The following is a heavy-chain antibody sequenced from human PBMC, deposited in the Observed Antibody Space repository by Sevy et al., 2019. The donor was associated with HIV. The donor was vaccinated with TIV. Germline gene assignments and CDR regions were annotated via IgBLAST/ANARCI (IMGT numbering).Heavy chain of an antibody. CDR2: MNPNRGNT. Sequence: ASVKVSCKASGYTFTSYDINWVRQATGQGLEWMGWMNPNRGNTGYAQKFQGRVTMTRNTSISTAYMELSSLRSEDTAVYYCARGPRIWEYDSSGSGDWFDPWGQGTLVTVSS. D-gene: IGHD3-22*01. CDR1: GYTFTSYD. V-gene: IGHV1-8*01. CDR3: ARGPRIWEYDSSGSGDWFDP. J-gene: IGHJ5*02.